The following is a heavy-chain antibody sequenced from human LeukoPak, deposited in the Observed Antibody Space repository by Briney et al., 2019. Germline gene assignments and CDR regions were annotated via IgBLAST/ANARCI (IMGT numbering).Heavy chain of an antibody. CDR3: ARDRGGGHMDV. J-gene: IGHJ6*03. CDR2: IGTTGDT. CDR1: GFTFTTYD. V-gene: IGHV3-13*01. D-gene: IGHD2-15*01. Sequence: GGSLRLSCAASGFTFTTYDMHWVRQATGKGLEWVSAIGTTGDTYYPGSVKGRFTISRENAKNSLYLQMNSLRAGNTAVYYCARDRGGGHMDVWGKGTTVTISS.